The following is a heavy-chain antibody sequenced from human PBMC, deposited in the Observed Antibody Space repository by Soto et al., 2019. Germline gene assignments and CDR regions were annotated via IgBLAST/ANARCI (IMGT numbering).Heavy chain of an antibody. D-gene: IGHD3-10*01. CDR1: GFTFSSYA. J-gene: IGHJ3*02. CDR3: AKDRPTMVRGVISDAFDI. V-gene: IGHV3-23*01. CDR2: ISGSGGST. Sequence: EVQLLESGGGLVQPGGSLRLSCAASGFTFSSYAMSWVRQAPGKGLEWVSAISGSGGSTYYADSVKGRFTISRDNSKNKLYLQMKRLRAEDTAVYYCAKDRPTMVRGVISDAFDIWGQGTMVTVSS.